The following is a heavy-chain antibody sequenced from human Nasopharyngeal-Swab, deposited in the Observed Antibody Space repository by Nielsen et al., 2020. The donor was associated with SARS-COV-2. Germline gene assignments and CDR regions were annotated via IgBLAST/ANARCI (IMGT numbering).Heavy chain of an antibody. Sequence: GEALKISCAASGFTFSNAWMSWVRQAPGKGLEWVGRIKSKTDGGTTDYAAPVKGRFTISRDDSKNTLYLQMNSLKTEDTAVYYCTTRRLWFGELLMSDYWGQGTLVPSPQ. CDR1: GFTFSNAW. J-gene: IGHJ4*02. CDR3: TTRRLWFGELLMSDY. V-gene: IGHV3-15*01. D-gene: IGHD3-10*01. CDR2: IKSKTDGGTT.